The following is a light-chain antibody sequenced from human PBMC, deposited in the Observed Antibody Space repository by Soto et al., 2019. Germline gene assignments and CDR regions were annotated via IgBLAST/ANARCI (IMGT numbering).Light chain of an antibody. Sequence: AIQMTKSPCSLSASVGDRATLTCRASQGIRNGLGGYQQKPGDAPKLLIYAASSIQNGVTSRFSGSGSGTDFTLTISCLQPEDFATYYCLQDYKYPRTFGQGTKVEIK. CDR2: AAS. CDR1: QGIRNG. J-gene: IGKJ1*01. CDR3: LQDYKYPRT. V-gene: IGKV1-6*01.